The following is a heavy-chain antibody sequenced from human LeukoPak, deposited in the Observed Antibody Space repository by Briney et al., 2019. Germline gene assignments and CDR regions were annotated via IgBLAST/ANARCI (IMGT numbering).Heavy chain of an antibody. J-gene: IGHJ4*02. V-gene: IGHV3-49*04. Sequence: GRSLRLYCTASGFTFGDYAMSWVRQAPGKGLKGVGFIRSKAYGGTTEYAASVKGRFTISRDDSKSIAYLQMNSLKTEDTAVYYCTRAREGYDILTGYFLWGQGTLVTVSS. CDR3: TRAREGYDILTGYFL. CDR1: GFTFGDYA. D-gene: IGHD3-9*01. CDR2: IRSKAYGGTT.